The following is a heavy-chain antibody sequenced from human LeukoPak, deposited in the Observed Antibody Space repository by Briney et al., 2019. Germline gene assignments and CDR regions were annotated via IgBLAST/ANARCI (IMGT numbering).Heavy chain of an antibody. CDR2: ISSSSSTI. V-gene: IGHV3-48*01. J-gene: IGHJ4*02. CDR3: AKGRFKGNYDSGTKRGEFDY. D-gene: IGHD3-16*01. CDR1: GFTFSSYS. Sequence: GGSLRLSCAASGFTFSSYSMNWVRQAPGKGLEWVSYISSSSSTIYYADSVKGRFTISRDNAKNSLYLQMNSLRAEDTAVYYCAKGRFKGNYDSGTKRGEFDYWGQGTLVTVSS.